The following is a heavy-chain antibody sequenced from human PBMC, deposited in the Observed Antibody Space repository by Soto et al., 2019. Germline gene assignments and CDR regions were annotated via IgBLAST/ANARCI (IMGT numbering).Heavy chain of an antibody. CDR1: GFTFSGDW. J-gene: IGHJ4*02. Sequence: EVQLVESGGGLVQPGGSLRLSCAASGFTFSGDWMHWVRQAAGKGLVWVSRINMDGSSTNYADSVKGRLTISRDNAKNTRDLQIDSLCLDDTAVYYRARGPRGRDHHDYWGQGALVTVSS. D-gene: IGHD1-26*01. V-gene: IGHV3-74*01. CDR2: INMDGSST. CDR3: ARGPRGRDHHDY.